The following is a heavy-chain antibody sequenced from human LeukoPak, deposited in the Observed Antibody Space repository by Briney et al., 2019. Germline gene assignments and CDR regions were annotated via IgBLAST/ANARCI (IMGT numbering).Heavy chain of an antibody. J-gene: IGHJ4*02. CDR1: GFTFSSYS. CDR3: ARGMADYFDY. D-gene: IGHD5-24*01. Sequence: GGSLRLSCAASGFTFSSYSMNWVRQAPGKGLEWVSSISSSSSYIYYADSVKGRLTISRDNAKNSLYLQMNSLRAEDTAVYYCARGMADYFDYWGQGTLVTVSS. V-gene: IGHV3-21*01. CDR2: ISSSSSYI.